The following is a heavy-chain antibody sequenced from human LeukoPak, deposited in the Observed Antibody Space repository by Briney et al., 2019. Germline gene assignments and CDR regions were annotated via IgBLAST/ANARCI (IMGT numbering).Heavy chain of an antibody. D-gene: IGHD4-17*01. CDR2: IPYSGSS. CDR1: GDSMSSYY. V-gene: IGHV4-59*01. J-gene: IGHJ4*02. CDR3: ARGPWTTVTSFDY. Sequence: SETLSLTCTVSGDSMSSYYWSWIRQPPGKGLEWIGYIPYSGSSNYNPSLKSRVTISVDTSKNQFSLNLRSVTAADTAVYYCARGPWTTVTSFDYWGQGTLVTVSS.